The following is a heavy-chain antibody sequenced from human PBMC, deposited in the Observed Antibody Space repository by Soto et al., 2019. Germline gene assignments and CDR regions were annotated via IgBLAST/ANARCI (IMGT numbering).Heavy chain of an antibody. CDR1: GYTFTSYA. CDR3: ARTVTTLNYFAY. V-gene: IGHV1-8*02. Sequence: ASVKVSCKASGYTFTSYAMHWVRQAPGQRLEWMGWMNPNSGNTRYSQKFQGRVTMTRNTSISTAYMELRSLRSDDTAVYYCARTVTTLNYFAYWGQGTLVTVSS. D-gene: IGHD4-17*01. CDR2: MNPNSGNT. J-gene: IGHJ4*02.